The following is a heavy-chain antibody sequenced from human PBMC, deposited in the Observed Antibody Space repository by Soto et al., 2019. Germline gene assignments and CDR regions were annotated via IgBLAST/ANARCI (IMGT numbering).Heavy chain of an antibody. J-gene: IGHJ6*02. CDR2: IIPFFGTA. Sequence: QVQLVQSGAEVKKPGSSVKVSCKASGGTFSSYAISWVRQAPGQGLEWMGGIIPFFGTANYAQKFQGRVRITQDESPSTAYVELSSLRCDDRAVYYGASSSSGYPLGESYYGMDVWGQGTTVTVSS. CDR1: GGTFSSYA. D-gene: IGHD3-3*01. V-gene: IGHV1-69*01. CDR3: ASSSSGYPLGESYYGMDV.